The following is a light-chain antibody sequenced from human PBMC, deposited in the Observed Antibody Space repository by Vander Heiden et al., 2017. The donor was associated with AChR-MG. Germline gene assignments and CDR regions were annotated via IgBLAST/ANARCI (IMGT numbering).Light chain of an antibody. J-gene: IGLJ2*01. CDR2: SND. CDR3: AAWDDSSRVV. V-gene: IGLV1-44*01. Sequence: QSVLTQPPSASGAPGQRVTISCSGRSFNLGSYHVTWYQQLPGTATKLLIYSNDQRPSGVPDRFSGSKSGTSASLAISGLQAEDEAHYYCAAWDDSSRVVVGGGTKLTVL. CDR1: SFNLGSYH.